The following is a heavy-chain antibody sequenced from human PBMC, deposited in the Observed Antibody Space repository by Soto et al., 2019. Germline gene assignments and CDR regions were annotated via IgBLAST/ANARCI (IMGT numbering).Heavy chain of an antibody. Sequence: SETLSLTCSVSGRSISEINSYWGWIRQTPGEGLEWIGTIHHTGSTYYNPSLKSRVIISLDTSKNQFSLKLSSVTAADTALYYCARPEGGYGSGYSWFDPWGQGTRVTVSS. D-gene: IGHD5-12*01. CDR3: ARPEGGYGSGYSWFDP. V-gene: IGHV4-39*01. CDR1: GRSISEINSY. CDR2: IHHTGST. J-gene: IGHJ5*02.